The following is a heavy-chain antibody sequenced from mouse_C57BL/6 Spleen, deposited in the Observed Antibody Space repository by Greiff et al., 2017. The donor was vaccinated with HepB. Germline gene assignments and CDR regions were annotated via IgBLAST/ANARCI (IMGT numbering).Heavy chain of an antibody. CDR3: ARGYSNYYFDY. V-gene: IGHV1-59*01. Sequence: VQLQQPGAELVRPGTSVKLSCKASGYTFTSYWMHWVKQRPGQGLEWIGVIDPSDSYTNYNQKFKGKATLTVDTSSSTAYMQLSSLTSEDSAVYYCARGYSNYYFDYWGQGTTLTVSS. CDR1: GYTFTSYW. D-gene: IGHD2-5*01. CDR2: IDPSDSYT. J-gene: IGHJ2*01.